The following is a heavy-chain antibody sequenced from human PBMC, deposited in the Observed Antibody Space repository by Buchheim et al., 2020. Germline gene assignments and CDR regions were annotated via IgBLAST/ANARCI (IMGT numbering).Heavy chain of an antibody. CDR1: GFTFSSYA. V-gene: IGHV3-23*01. D-gene: IGHD3-22*01. J-gene: IGHJ4*02. CDR3: AKDLGLVVINGFDY. CDR2: ISTSGGST. Sequence: QLLESGGGSVQPGGSLRLSCVASGFTFSSYAMSWVRQAPGKGLEWVSGISTSGGSTHSADSVRGRFTISRDNSKNTVYLHVNSLRAEDTAIYYCAKDLGLVVINGFDYWGQGTL.